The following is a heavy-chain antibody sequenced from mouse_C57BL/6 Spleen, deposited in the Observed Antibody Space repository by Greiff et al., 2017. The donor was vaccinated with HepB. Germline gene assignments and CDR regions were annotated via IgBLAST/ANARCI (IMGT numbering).Heavy chain of an antibody. D-gene: IGHD1-1*01. V-gene: IGHV1-69*01. CDR3: ARNYGSSDGFDY. J-gene: IGHJ2*01. CDR1: GYTFTSYW. CDR2: IDPSDSYT. Sequence: VQLQQPGAELVMPGASVKLSCKASGYTFTSYWMHWVKQRPGQGLEWIGEIDPSDSYTNYNQKFKGKSTLTVDKSSSTAYMQLSSLTSEDSAVYYCARNYGSSDGFDYWGQGTTLTVSS.